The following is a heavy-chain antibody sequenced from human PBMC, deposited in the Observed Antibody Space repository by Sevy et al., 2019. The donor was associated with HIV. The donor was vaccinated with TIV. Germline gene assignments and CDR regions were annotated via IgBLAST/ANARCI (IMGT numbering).Heavy chain of an antibody. J-gene: IGHJ4*02. CDR2: ISRTSTTT. CDR3: ARDPDILSGYPSHYFDY. D-gene: IGHD3-9*01. V-gene: IGHV3-48*01. CDR1: GFTFSTYS. Sequence: GGSLRLSCKASGFTFSTYSMHWVRQAPGKGLEWVSSISRTSTTTYYADSAKGRFTISRDNAKNLLYLQMNNLRADDTAVYYCARDPDILSGYPSHYFDYWGQGTLVTVSS.